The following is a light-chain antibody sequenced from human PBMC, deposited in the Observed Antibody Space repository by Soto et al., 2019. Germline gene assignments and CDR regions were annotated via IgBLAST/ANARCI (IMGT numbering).Light chain of an antibody. Sequence: QSALTQPASVSGSPGQSITISCTGTSSDVGTYNLVSWYQQHPGKAPKLMIYEVSNRPSGVSNRFSGSKFGNTASLTISGLQAEDEADYYCSSYTRSNTLVIFGGGTKLTVL. CDR2: EVS. CDR1: SSDVGTYNL. CDR3: SSYTRSNTLVI. V-gene: IGLV2-14*02. J-gene: IGLJ2*01.